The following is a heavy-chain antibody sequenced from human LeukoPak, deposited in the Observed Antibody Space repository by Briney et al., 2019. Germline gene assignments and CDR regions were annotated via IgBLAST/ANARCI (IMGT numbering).Heavy chain of an antibody. Sequence: PSETLSLTCTVSGGSISSYYWSWIRQPAGKGLEWIGRIYTSGSTNYSPSLKSRVTMSVDTSKNQFSLKLSSVTAADTAVHYCARDYSSSLYGMDVWGQGTTVTVSS. CDR3: ARDYSSSLYGMDV. D-gene: IGHD6-13*01. CDR2: IYTSGST. CDR1: GGSISSYY. J-gene: IGHJ6*02. V-gene: IGHV4-4*07.